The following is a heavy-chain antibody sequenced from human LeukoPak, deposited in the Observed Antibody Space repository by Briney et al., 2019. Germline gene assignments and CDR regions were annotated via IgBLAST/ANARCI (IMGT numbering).Heavy chain of an antibody. Sequence: SGGSLRLSCAASGFTFSSYSMNWVRQAPGKGLECVSSISSSSSYIYYADSVKGRFTISRDNAKNSLYLQMNSLRAEDTAVYYCARSPSPYGDYRADYWGQGTLVTVSS. CDR1: GFTFSSYS. CDR2: ISSSSSYI. CDR3: ARSPSPYGDYRADY. D-gene: IGHD4-17*01. J-gene: IGHJ4*02. V-gene: IGHV3-21*01.